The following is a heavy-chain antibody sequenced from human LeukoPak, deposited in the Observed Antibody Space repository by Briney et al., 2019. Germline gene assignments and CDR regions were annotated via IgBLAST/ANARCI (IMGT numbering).Heavy chain of an antibody. J-gene: IGHJ4*02. CDR3: AKRPVEMATIINY. V-gene: IGHV3-23*01. CDR2: INGRGAST. D-gene: IGHD5-24*01. Sequence: PGGSLRLSFAASVFTFSSYAMTWVRQAPGKGLEGVSAINGRGASTYYADSVKGRFTISRDNSKNTLYLQMNSLRAEDTAVYYCAKRPVEMATIINYWGQGTLVTVSS. CDR1: VFTFSSYA.